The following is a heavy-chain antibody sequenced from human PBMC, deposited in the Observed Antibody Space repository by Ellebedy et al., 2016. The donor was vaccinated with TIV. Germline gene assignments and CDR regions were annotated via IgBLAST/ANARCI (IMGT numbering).Heavy chain of an antibody. V-gene: IGHV3-7*01. CDR2: IKEDGSEE. D-gene: IGHD2-8*01. Sequence: GESLKISXAASGFIFSSHWMSWVRQVPGKGLEWVANIKEDGSEEYYGDSVKGRCTIFRDNDKNSLNLQMVSLRAEDTAVYYCARGGTAGVFDVWGQGTMVTVSS. CDR1: GFIFSSHW. J-gene: IGHJ3*01. CDR3: ARGGTAGVFDV.